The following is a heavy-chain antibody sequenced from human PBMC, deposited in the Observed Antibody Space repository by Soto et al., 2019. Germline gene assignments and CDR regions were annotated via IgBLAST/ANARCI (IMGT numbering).Heavy chain of an antibody. CDR1: GYSFTKFH. Sequence: GSSVKVSCKASGYSFTKFHIHWVRQAPGQGLEWMGMIDPSGGITRDAQRLQGRITMTRDASTSTVYMELRSLTSEDTAVYYCARDGTGGDYYESGGNYFEYWGQGTLVTVS. V-gene: IGHV1-46*01. CDR3: ARDGTGGDYYESGGNYFEY. J-gene: IGHJ4*02. CDR2: IDPSGGIT. D-gene: IGHD3-22*01.